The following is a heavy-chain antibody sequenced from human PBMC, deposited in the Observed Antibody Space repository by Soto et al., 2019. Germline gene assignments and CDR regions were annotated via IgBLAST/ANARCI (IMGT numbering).Heavy chain of an antibody. Sequence: ASVKVSCKASGYTFTGQYMHWVRQAPGQGLEWMGWINPKSGGTKYGQKFQGWVTITRDTSASTAYMELSSLRSEDTAVYYCARDLVGATGYFDYWGQGTLVTVSS. CDR1: GYTFTGQY. CDR2: INPKSGGT. J-gene: IGHJ4*02. V-gene: IGHV1-2*04. D-gene: IGHD1-26*01. CDR3: ARDLVGATGYFDY.